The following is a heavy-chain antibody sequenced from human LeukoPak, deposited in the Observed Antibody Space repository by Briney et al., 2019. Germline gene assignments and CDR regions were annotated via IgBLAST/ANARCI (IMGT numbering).Heavy chain of an antibody. CDR1: GFTFSSYA. Sequence: GGSLRLSCAASGFTFSSYAMSWVRQAPGKGLEWVSAISGSGGSTYYADSVKGRFTISRDNSKNTLYLQMNSLRAEDTAVYYCAKVQGLYDSSGYPFDYWGQGTLVTVFS. V-gene: IGHV3-23*01. CDR2: ISGSGGST. D-gene: IGHD3-22*01. CDR3: AKVQGLYDSSGYPFDY. J-gene: IGHJ4*02.